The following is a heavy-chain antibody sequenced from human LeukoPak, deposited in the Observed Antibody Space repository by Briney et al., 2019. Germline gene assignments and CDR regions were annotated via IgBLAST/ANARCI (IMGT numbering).Heavy chain of an antibody. CDR3: ARDRLATPTLKYSGSSCAD. J-gene: IGHJ4*02. V-gene: IGHV3-30*03. D-gene: IGHD5-12*01. CDR2: ISYDASND. CDR1: GFTLSSYA. Sequence: GGSLRLSCAASGFTLSSYAMSWVRQAPGQGLEWVAVISYDASNDYYAESVKGRFTISRDNSKNTLYLQMNSLRQEDTAVYSCARDRLATPTLKYSGSSCADWGQGTLVTVSS.